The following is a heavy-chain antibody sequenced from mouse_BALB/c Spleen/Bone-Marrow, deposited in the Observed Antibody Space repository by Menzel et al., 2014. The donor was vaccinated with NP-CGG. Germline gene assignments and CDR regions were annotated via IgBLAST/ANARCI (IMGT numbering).Heavy chain of an antibody. CDR3: KEYDCDVDSIEY. D-gene: IGHD2-4*01. V-gene: IGHV14-4*02. CDR2: IDPENGDT. CDR1: GFNIKDSY. J-gene: IGHJ2*01. Sequence: EVQVVESGAELVRSGASVRLSCTASGFNIKDSYIHWVRQRPEQGLEWIGWIDPENGDTEYAPKFQGKATMTADTSSNTAYLQISSLTSEDTAVYCCKEYDCDVDSIEYWGQGTTLTVSS.